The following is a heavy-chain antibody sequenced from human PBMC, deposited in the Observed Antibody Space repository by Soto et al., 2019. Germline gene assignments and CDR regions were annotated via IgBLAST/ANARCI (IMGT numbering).Heavy chain of an antibody. CDR2: IYHSGST. D-gene: IGHD3-10*01. Sequence: TLSLTCTVSGGSISSGDYYWSWIRQPPGKGLEWIGYIYHSGSTYYNPSLKSRVTISVDRSKNQFSLKLSSVTAADAAVYYCARHHMVWGMGADYYYYYGMDVWGQGTTVTVSS. CDR1: GGSISSGDYY. V-gene: IGHV4-30-4*01. J-gene: IGHJ6*02. CDR3: ARHHMVWGMGADYYYYYGMDV.